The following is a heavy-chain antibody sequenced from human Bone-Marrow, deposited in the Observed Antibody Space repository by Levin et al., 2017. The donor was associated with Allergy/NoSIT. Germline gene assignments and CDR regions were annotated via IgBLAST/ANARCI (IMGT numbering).Heavy chain of an antibody. J-gene: IGHJ5*02. CDR2: ISSGGSYI. CDR1: GFTFSSYR. D-gene: IGHD2-8*01. V-gene: IGHV3-21*01. CDR3: ARVTGYCSTSTCHNTCSDP. Sequence: SCAASGFTFSSYRMNWARQAPGKGLEWVATISSGGSYIYYADSVKGRFTISRDNAKNSLFLEMNNLRAEDTAVYYCARVTGYCSTSTCHNTCSDPWGQGTLVTVSS.